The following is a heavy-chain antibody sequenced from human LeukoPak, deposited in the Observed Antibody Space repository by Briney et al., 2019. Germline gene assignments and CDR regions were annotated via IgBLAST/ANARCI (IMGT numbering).Heavy chain of an antibody. D-gene: IGHD6-19*01. Sequence: ASVKVSCKASGYTFTSYDINWVRQATGQGLEWMGWMNPNSGNTGYAQKFQGRVTMTRNTSISTAYIGLSSLRSEDTAVYYCARGASSGWYREPNFDYWGQGTLVTVSS. CDR1: GYTFTSYD. CDR2: MNPNSGNT. V-gene: IGHV1-8*01. J-gene: IGHJ4*02. CDR3: ARGASSGWYREPNFDY.